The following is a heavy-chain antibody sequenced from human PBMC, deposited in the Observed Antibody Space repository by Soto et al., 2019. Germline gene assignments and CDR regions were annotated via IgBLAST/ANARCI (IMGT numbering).Heavy chain of an antibody. J-gene: IGHJ4*02. Sequence: QVELVQSGAEVKKPGASVKVSCKTPGYIFTSYNIHWMRQAPGQRLEWMAWINVGNGNTRYSQKFQGRLTLTRDTPGNTAYLELNSLISEDTAVYYCATPQGYDDCIDSWGQGTLVTVS. D-gene: IGHD2-21*02. CDR3: ATPQGYDDCIDS. V-gene: IGHV1-3*01. CDR1: GYIFTSYN. CDR2: INVGNGNT.